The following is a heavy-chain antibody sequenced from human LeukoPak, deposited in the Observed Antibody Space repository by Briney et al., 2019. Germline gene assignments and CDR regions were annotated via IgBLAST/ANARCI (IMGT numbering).Heavy chain of an antibody. Sequence: ASVKVSCKASGYTFTTFYTHWLRQAPGQGLEWMGIINPSGGSTSYAQKFQGRVTMTRDTSTSTVYMELSSLRSEDTAVYYCAREEGAAAHFGVVIIDNWFDPWGQGTLVTVSS. CDR1: GYTFTTFY. D-gene: IGHD3-3*01. CDR2: INPSGGST. CDR3: AREEGAAAHFGVVIIDNWFDP. V-gene: IGHV1-46*01. J-gene: IGHJ5*02.